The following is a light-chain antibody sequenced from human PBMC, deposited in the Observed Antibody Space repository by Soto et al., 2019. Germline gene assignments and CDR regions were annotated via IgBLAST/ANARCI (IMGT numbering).Light chain of an antibody. CDR1: QYINTR. CDR2: QTS. V-gene: IGKV3-11*01. J-gene: IGKJ1*01. CDR3: HQRQSWPRT. Sequence: ERVLTQSPATLSSFRGDRVTISCRASQYINTRLAWYQHRPGQAPRLLIYQTSIRAAGIPARFSASGSGTDFTLTISDVQPEDFALYYCHQRQSWPRTFGQGTKVDI.